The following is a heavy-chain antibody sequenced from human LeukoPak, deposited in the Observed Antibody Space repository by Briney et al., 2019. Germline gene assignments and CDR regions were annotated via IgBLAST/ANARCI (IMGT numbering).Heavy chain of an antibody. V-gene: IGHV4-39*01. CDR3: ARRLPAAGTEVFDY. D-gene: IGHD6-13*01. J-gene: IGHJ4*02. CDR1: GGSISSSSYY. Sequence: SETLSLTCTVSGGSISSSSYYWSWIRQPPGKGLEWIGGIYYSGSTYYNPSLKSRVTISVDTSKDQFSLKLSSVTAADTAVYYCARRLPAAGTEVFDYWGQGTLVTVSS. CDR2: IYYSGST.